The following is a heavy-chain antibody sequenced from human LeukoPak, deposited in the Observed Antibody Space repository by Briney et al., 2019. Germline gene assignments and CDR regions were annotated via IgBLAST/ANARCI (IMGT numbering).Heavy chain of an antibody. Sequence: GSLRLSCAASGFTVSSNYMSWVRQAPGKGLEWVSVIYSGGSTYYADSVKGRFTISRDNSKNTLYLQMNSLRAEDTAVYYCASSGSYYFVDYWGQGTLVTVSS. CDR3: ASSGSYYFVDY. CDR1: GFTVSSNY. D-gene: IGHD3-10*01. V-gene: IGHV3-66*01. J-gene: IGHJ4*02. CDR2: IYSGGST.